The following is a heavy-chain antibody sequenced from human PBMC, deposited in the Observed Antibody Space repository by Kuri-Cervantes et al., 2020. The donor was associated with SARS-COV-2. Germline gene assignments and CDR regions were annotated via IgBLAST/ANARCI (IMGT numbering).Heavy chain of an antibody. V-gene: IGHV4-34*01. Sequence: GSLRLSCAVYGGSFSGYYWSWIRQPPGKGLEWIGEINHSGSTNCNPSLKSRVTISVDTSKNQFSLKLSSVTAADTAVYYCAREFAGMDVWGQGTTVTVSS. CDR1: GGSFSGYY. J-gene: IGHJ6*02. CDR2: INHSGST. CDR3: AREFAGMDV.